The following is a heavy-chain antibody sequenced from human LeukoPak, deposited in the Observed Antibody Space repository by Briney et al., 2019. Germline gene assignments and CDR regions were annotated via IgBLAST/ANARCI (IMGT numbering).Heavy chain of an antibody. CDR3: ARGYLFCSGGSCYYNFDY. Sequence: PSETLSLTCTVSGGSVSSGSYYWSWIRQPPGKGLEWIGYIYYSGSTNYNPSLKSRVTISVDTSKNQFSLKLSSVTAADTAVYYCARGYLFCSGGSCYYNFDYWGQGTLVTVSS. CDR1: GGSVSSGSYY. CDR2: IYYSGST. V-gene: IGHV4-61*01. D-gene: IGHD2-15*01. J-gene: IGHJ4*02.